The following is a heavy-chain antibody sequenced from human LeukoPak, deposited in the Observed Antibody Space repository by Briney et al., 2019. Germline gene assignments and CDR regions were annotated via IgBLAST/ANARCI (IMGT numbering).Heavy chain of an antibody. CDR3: TTGTWIQLWLADY. V-gene: IGHV3-15*01. CDR2: IKGKAEGGTT. J-gene: IGHJ4*02. CDR1: GXTFSNAC. D-gene: IGHD5-18*01. Sequence: PGGSLRLSCAASGXTFSNACMSWVRQAPGKGLEWVGHIKGKAEGGTTDYAAPVQGRFTISRDASKNTLYLQMNSLKTEDTAVYYCTTGTWIQLWLADYWGQGTLVTVSS.